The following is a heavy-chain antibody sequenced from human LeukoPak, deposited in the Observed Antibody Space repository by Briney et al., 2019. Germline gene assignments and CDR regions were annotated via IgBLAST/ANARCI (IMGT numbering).Heavy chain of an antibody. D-gene: IGHD6-13*01. CDR3: ARTYLLAAATEFDP. CDR2: ISSSSSYI. CDR1: GFTFSSYS. Sequence: GGSLRLSCAASGFTFSSYSMNWVRQAPGKGLEWVSFISSSSSYIYYADLVKGRFTISRDNAKNSLYLQMNSLRAEDTAVYYCARTYLLAAATEFDPWGQGTLVTVSS. J-gene: IGHJ5*02. V-gene: IGHV3-21*01.